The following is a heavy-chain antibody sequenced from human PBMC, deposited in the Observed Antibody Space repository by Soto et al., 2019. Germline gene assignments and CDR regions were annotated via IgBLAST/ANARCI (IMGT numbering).Heavy chain of an antibody. CDR1: GGSISSYY. Sequence: QVQLQESGPGLVKPSETLSLTCTVSGGSISSYYWSWIRQPPGKGLEWIGYIYYSGSTNYNPSLKIGFTLSIDTSKNQFSLKLSSVTAADTAVYYCARAGYCSSTSCYSGYYGMDVWGQGTTVTVSS. CDR2: IYYSGST. D-gene: IGHD2-2*02. CDR3: ARAGYCSSTSCYSGYYGMDV. V-gene: IGHV4-59*01. J-gene: IGHJ6*02.